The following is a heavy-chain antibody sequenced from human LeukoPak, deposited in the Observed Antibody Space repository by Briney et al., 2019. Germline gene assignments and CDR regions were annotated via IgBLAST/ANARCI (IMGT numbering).Heavy chain of an antibody. CDR2: ISSSSDTI. Sequence: GGSLRLSCAASGFTFGPYTMNWVRQAPGKGLEWVSYISSSSDTIYYADSVKGRFTISRDNDKNSLYLQMNSLRAEDTAVYYCARDWIWGQGTMVTVSS. V-gene: IGHV3-48*01. CDR3: ARDWI. J-gene: IGHJ3*02. CDR1: GFTFGPYT.